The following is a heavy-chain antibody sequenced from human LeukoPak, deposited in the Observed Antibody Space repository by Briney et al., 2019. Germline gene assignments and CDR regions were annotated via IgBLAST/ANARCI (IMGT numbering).Heavy chain of an antibody. CDR1: GFTLSSYW. CDR2: IKYDGSEI. V-gene: IGHV3-7*01. Sequence: GGSLRLSCAASGFTLSSYWMSWVRQAPGQGLEWMANIKYDGSEIDYVDSVKGRFTISRDNAKNSLYLQMNSLRAEDTAVYYCARDIAAPGLFFDYWGQGTLVTVSS. D-gene: IGHD6-13*01. J-gene: IGHJ4*02. CDR3: ARDIAAPGLFFDY.